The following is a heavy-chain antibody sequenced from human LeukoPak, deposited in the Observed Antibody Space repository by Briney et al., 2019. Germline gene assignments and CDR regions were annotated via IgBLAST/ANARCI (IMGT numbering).Heavy chain of an antibody. CDR1: GGTFSSYA. CDR3: ARVYGDYDERHFDP. Sequence: ASVKVSCKASGGTFSSYAISWVRQAPGQGLEWMGGIIPIFGTANYAQKFQGRVTITADKSTSTAYMELSSLRSEDTAVYYCARVYGDYDERHFDPWGQGTLVTVSS. V-gene: IGHV1-69*06. J-gene: IGHJ5*02. CDR2: IIPIFGTA. D-gene: IGHD4-17*01.